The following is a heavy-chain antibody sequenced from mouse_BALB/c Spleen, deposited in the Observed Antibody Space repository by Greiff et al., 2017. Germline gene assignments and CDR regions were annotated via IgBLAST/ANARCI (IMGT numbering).Heavy chain of an antibody. D-gene: IGHD2-4*01. J-gene: IGHJ3*01. CDR1: GFTFSSYT. Sequence: EVLLVESGGGLVQPGGSLKLSCAASGFTFSSYTMSWVRQTPEKRLEWVAYISSGGSTYYSDSVKGRFTISRDNARNILYLQMSSLRSEDTAMYYCAREDYDRFAYWGQGTLVTVSA. CDR3: AREDYDRFAY. CDR2: ISSGGST. V-gene: IGHV5-6-5*01.